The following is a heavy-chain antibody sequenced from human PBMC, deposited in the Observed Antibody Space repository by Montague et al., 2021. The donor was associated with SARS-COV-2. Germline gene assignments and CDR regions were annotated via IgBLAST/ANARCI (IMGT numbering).Heavy chain of an antibody. V-gene: IGHV6-1*01. Sequence: CAISGDSVSSNSAAWNWIRQSPSGGLEWLGRTYYRSKWYTDYAPSVKTRITITPDTSNNQFSLHLNSVTPGDTAVYYCAREGTVPGPRGIYFDDWGLGTLVTVSS. CDR3: AREGTVPGPRGIYFDD. CDR2: TYYRSKWYT. CDR1: GDSVSSNSAA. J-gene: IGHJ4*02. D-gene: IGHD1-1*01.